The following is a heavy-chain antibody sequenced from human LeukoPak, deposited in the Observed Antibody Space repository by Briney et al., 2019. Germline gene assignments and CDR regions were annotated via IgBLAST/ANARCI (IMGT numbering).Heavy chain of an antibody. J-gene: IGHJ4*02. V-gene: IGHV3-43D*03. CDR3: AKDIRGSTSWYGLDY. Sequence: GGSLRLSCAASGFTFDDYTMHWVRQAPGKVLEWVSLISWDGGSTYYADSVKGRFTISRDNSKNSLYLQMNSLRAEDNALYSCAKDIRGSTSWYGLDYWGQGTLVTVSS. CDR1: GFTFDDYT. D-gene: IGHD6-13*01. CDR2: ISWDGGST.